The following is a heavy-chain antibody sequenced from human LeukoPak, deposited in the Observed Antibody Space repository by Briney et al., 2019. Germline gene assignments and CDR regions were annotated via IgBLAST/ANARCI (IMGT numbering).Heavy chain of an antibody. CDR3: ARAPYNWNYAGYYYYYYMDV. J-gene: IGHJ6*03. CDR2: IYTSGST. Sequence: PSETLSLTCTVSGGSISSYYWSWIRQPAGKGLEWIGRIYTSGSTNYNPSLKSRVTMSVDTSKNQFSLKLSSVTAADTAVYYCARAPYNWNYAGYYYYYYMDVWRKGTTVTVSS. V-gene: IGHV4-4*07. CDR1: GGSISSYY. D-gene: IGHD1-7*01.